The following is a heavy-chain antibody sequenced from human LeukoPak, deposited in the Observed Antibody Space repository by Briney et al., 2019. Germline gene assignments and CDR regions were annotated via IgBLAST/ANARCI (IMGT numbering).Heavy chain of an antibody. D-gene: IGHD3-10*01. CDR2: ISYDGSKT. CDR3: AKYNYGSGSLDY. V-gene: IGHV3-30*18. Sequence: GGSLRLSCEVSGFTFNTYGIHWVRQTPGKGLEWVALISYDGSKTWYTGSVKGRFTISRDNSKNTLYLQMDSLRAEDTAVYYCAKYNYGSGSLDYWGQGTLVTVSS. J-gene: IGHJ4*02. CDR1: GFTFNTYG.